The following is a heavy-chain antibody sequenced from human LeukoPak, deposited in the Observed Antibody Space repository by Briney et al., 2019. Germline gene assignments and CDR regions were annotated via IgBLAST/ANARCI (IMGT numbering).Heavy chain of an antibody. V-gene: IGHV1-18*01. J-gene: IGHJ4*02. D-gene: IGHD3-16*02. CDR1: GYTFTNFG. CDR2: ISGHNGNT. Sequence: ASVKVSCKTSGYTFTNFGISWVRQAPGQGPEWMGWISGHNGNTKYAKNLQDRVKMTIDTSTTTAYMELRSLTSDDTGVYYCGRAGVNIGGIIVNSLDSWGQGTLVTVSS. CDR3: GRAGVNIGGIIVNSLDS.